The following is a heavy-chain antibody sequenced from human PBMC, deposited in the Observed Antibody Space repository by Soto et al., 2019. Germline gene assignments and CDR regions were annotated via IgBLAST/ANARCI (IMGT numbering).Heavy chain of an antibody. Sequence: QVQLQQWGAGLLKPSETLSLTCAVYGGSFSGYYWTWIRQPPGTGLEWIGEINHSGSTNYNPSLKSRVTISVDTSKNQFSLTLTSVTAADTAVYYCARDKITGLFDYWGQGNLVTVSS. CDR1: GGSFSGYY. CDR2: INHSGST. J-gene: IGHJ4*02. V-gene: IGHV4-34*01. D-gene: IGHD2-8*02. CDR3: ARDKITGLFDY.